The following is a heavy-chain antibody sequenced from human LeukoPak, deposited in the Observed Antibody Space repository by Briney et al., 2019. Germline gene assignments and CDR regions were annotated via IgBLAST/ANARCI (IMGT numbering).Heavy chain of an antibody. Sequence: GASVKVSCKASGGTFSSYAISWVRQAPGQGLEWMGGIIPIFGTANYAQKFQGRVTITADESTSTAYMELSRLRSDDTAVYFCAREADCSSISCYLDYWGQGTLVTVSS. CDR1: GGTFSSYA. V-gene: IGHV1-69*13. CDR2: IIPIFGTA. D-gene: IGHD2-2*01. J-gene: IGHJ4*02. CDR3: AREADCSSISCYLDY.